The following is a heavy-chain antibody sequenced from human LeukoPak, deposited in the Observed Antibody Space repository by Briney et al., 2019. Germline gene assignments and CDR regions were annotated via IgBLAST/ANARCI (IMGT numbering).Heavy chain of an antibody. CDR1: GYTFTGYY. J-gene: IGHJ4*02. Sequence: ASVKVSCKASGYTFTGYYVHWVRQAPGQGLEWMGWINPNSGGTNYAQKFQGRVTMTRDTSISTAYMELSRLRSDDTAVYYCARDPPATSRPLFDYWGQGTLVTVSS. CDR3: ARDPPATSRPLFDY. V-gene: IGHV1-2*02. CDR2: INPNSGGT.